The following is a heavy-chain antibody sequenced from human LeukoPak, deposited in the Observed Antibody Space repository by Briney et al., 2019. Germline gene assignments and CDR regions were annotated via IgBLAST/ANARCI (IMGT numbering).Heavy chain of an antibody. J-gene: IGHJ4*02. CDR2: ISAHNGDT. CDR1: GFTFNSYG. Sequence: ASVKVSCKASGFTFNSYGLSWVRQAPGQGLEWMGWISAHNGDTSYAQRFQGRLTMTTDTATSTAYMELRSLTSGDTAVYYCARDRGPSYCTSTTCRTLDWWGRGTLVTVSS. CDR3: ARDRGPSYCTSTTCRTLDW. D-gene: IGHD2-2*01. V-gene: IGHV1-18*01.